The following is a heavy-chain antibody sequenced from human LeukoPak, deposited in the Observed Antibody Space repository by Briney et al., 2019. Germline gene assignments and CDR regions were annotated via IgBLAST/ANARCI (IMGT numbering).Heavy chain of an antibody. Sequence: GGSLRLSCAASGFTFSSYAMSWVRQAPGKGLEWVSAISGSGGSTYYADSAKGRFTISRDNSKNTLYPRMNSLRAEDTAVYYCAKDFSHSGSYDVVSDYWGQGTLVTVSS. CDR2: ISGSGGST. CDR1: GFTFSSYA. D-gene: IGHD1-26*01. J-gene: IGHJ4*02. CDR3: AKDFSHSGSYDVVSDY. V-gene: IGHV3-23*01.